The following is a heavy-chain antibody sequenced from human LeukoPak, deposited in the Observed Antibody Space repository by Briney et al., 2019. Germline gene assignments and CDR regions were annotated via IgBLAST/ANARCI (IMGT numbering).Heavy chain of an antibody. D-gene: IGHD3-22*01. J-gene: IGHJ4*02. Sequence: PGGSLRLSCAATGFSVSSDYMSWVRQAPGKGLEWVANIKQDGNEKYYVDPVKGRFTISRDNAKNSLYLQMNSLRAEDTAVYYCARGFDSRFFDKWGQGTLVTVSS. CDR2: IKQDGNEK. V-gene: IGHV3-7*01. CDR3: ARGFDSRFFDK. CDR1: GFSVSSDY.